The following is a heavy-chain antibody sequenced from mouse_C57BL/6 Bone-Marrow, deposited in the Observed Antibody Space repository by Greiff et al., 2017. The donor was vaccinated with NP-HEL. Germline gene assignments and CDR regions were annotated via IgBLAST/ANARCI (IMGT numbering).Heavy chain of an antibody. Sequence: VKLQESGAELARPGASVKLSCKASGYTFTSYGISWVKQRTGQGLEWIGEIYPRSGNTYYNEKFKGKATLTADKSSSTAYMELRSLTSEDSAVYFCARDDYDDWFAYWGQGTLVTVSA. D-gene: IGHD2-4*01. V-gene: IGHV1-81*01. J-gene: IGHJ3*01. CDR1: GYTFTSYG. CDR3: ARDDYDDWFAY. CDR2: IYPRSGNT.